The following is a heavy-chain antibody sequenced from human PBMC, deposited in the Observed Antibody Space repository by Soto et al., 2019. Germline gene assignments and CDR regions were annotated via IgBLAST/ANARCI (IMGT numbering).Heavy chain of an antibody. CDR2: ISYDGSNK. D-gene: IGHD1-7*01. Sequence: QVQLVESGGGVVQPGRSLRLSCAASGFTFSSYGMHWVRQAPGKGLEWVAVISYDGSNKYYADSVKGRFTISRDNSKNTLYLQMNSLRAEHTAVYYCAKDLRLAGTDYFDYWGQGTLVTVSS. V-gene: IGHV3-30*18. CDR3: AKDLRLAGTDYFDY. J-gene: IGHJ4*02. CDR1: GFTFSSYG.